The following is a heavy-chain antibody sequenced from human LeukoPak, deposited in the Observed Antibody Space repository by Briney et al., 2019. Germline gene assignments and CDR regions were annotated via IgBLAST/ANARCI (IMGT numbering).Heavy chain of an antibody. CDR2: IYHSGST. CDR3: ARVTYSSGSFDH. D-gene: IGHD6-19*01. Sequence: SETLSLTCTVSGYSISSGYYWGWIRQPPGKGLEWIGSIYHSGSTYYNPSLKSRVTISVDTSKNQFSLKLSSVTAADTAVYYCARVTYSSGSFDHWGRGTLVTVSS. CDR1: GYSISSGYY. V-gene: IGHV4-38-2*02. J-gene: IGHJ4*02.